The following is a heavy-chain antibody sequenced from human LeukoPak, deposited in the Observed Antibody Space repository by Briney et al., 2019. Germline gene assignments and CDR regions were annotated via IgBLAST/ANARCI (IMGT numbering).Heavy chain of an antibody. D-gene: IGHD1-1*01. CDR2: SSTYNSDT. Sequence: ASVKVSCKASGYTXTSYGISWVRQAPGQGLEWMGWSSTYNSDTKYAQKLQGRVTMTTDTSTNTAYMDLRDLRSDDTAVYYCARESNWAYYFDNWGQGTLV. CDR1: GYTXTSYG. V-gene: IGHV1-18*01. J-gene: IGHJ4*02. CDR3: ARESNWAYYFDN.